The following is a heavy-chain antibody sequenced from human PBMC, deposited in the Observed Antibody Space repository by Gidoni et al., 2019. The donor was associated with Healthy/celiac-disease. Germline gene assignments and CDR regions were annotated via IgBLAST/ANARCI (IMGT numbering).Heavy chain of an antibody. Sequence: EVQLVESGGGLVQPGGSLRLSCAASGFTVSDHYMDWVRQAPGKGLEWVGRTRNKANSYTTEYAASVKGRFTISRDDSKNSLYLQMNSLKTEDTAVYYCARVAVADYYYYYMDVWGKGTTVTVSS. V-gene: IGHV3-72*01. J-gene: IGHJ6*03. CDR3: ARVAVADYYYYYMDV. CDR1: GFTVSDHY. CDR2: TRNKANSYTT. D-gene: IGHD6-19*01.